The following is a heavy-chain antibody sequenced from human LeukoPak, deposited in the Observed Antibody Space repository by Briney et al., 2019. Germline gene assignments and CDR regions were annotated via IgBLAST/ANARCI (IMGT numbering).Heavy chain of an antibody. D-gene: IGHD2-15*01. Sequence: GASVKVSCKASGGTFSSYAISWVRQAPGQGLEWMGGIIPIFGTANYAQKFQGRVTITADKSTSTAYMELSSLRSEDTAVYYCAREIERSLRPYCSGGSCWAFDIWGQGTMVTVSS. CDR1: GGTFSSYA. CDR2: IIPIFGTA. V-gene: IGHV1-69*06. J-gene: IGHJ3*02. CDR3: AREIERSLRPYCSGGSCWAFDI.